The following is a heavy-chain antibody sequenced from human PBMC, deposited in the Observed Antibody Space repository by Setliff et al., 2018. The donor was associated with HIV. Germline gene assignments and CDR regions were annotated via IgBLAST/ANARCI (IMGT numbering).Heavy chain of an antibody. CDR3: ARGGYYTSGTWFDP. V-gene: IGHV1-2*06. CDR1: GYTFTAYF. CDR2: ISPNTGDT. D-gene: IGHD3-10*01. Sequence: ASVKVSCKTAGYTFTAYFLQWVRQAPGQGLEWIGRISPNTGDTGIALKFQGRVTMTRDTSTSTTYLELDRLTYDDTAIYYCARGGYYTSGTWFDPWGQGTLVTVSS. J-gene: IGHJ5*02.